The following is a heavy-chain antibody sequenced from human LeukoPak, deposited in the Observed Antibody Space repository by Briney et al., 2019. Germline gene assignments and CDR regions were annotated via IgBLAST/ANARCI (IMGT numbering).Heavy chain of an antibody. CDR3: AKDRRPTYYSDTSGYYFRDAFDI. Sequence: QSGGSLRLSCTASGFTFSNYAMTWVRQAPGKGLEWVSGISSSGGSTNYADSVKGRFTISRDNSKNTLYLQMNSLRAEDTAVFSCAKDRRPTYYSDTSGYYFRDAFDIWGQGTMVTVSS. J-gene: IGHJ3*02. V-gene: IGHV3-23*01. D-gene: IGHD3-22*01. CDR1: GFTFSNYA. CDR2: ISSSGGST.